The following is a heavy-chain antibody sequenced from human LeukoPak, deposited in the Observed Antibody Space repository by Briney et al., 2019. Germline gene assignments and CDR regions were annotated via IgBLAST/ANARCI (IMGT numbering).Heavy chain of an antibody. D-gene: IGHD1-26*01. V-gene: IGHV3-7*01. J-gene: IGHJ4*02. CDR1: GFTFNKHW. CDR2: LKENGTEK. CDR3: ARPGVGATMRVLYYFDY. Sequence: PGGSLRLSCAASGFTFNKHWMSWVRQAPGKGLEWVANLKENGTEKMYVDSVKGRFTISRDNAKNSLYLQMNSLRAEDTAVYYCARPGVGATMRVLYYFDYWGQGTLVTVSS.